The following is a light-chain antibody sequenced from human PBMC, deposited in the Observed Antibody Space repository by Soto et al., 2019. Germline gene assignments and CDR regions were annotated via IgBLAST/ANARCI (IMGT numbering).Light chain of an antibody. CDR1: SSDVGGYNY. J-gene: IGLJ2*01. V-gene: IGLV2-14*01. CDR3: SSFTTSSTWV. Sequence: QSALTQPASVSGSPGQSITISCTGTSSDVGGYNYVSWYQQHPGNAPKLIIYEVSNRPSGVSNRFSGSKSGNTASLTISGLQADDEADYYCSSFTTSSTWVFGGGTKLTVL. CDR2: EVS.